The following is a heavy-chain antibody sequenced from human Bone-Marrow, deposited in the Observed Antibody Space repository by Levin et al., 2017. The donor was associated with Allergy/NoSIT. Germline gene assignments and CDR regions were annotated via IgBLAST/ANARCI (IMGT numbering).Heavy chain of an antibody. CDR1: GYSISSGYY. CDR2: IYHSGST. J-gene: IGHJ6*02. D-gene: IGHD3-3*01. V-gene: IGHV4-38-2*01. CDR3: ARAGYDFWSASLPVRDYYGMDV. Sequence: PGGSLRLSCAVSGYSISSGYYWGWIRQPPGKGLEWIGSIYHSGSTYYNPSLKSRVTISVDTSKNQFSLKLSSVTAADTAVYYCARAGYDFWSASLPVRDYYGMDVWGQGTTVTVSS.